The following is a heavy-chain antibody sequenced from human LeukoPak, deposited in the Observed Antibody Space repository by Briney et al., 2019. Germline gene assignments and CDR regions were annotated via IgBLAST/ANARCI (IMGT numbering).Heavy chain of an antibody. V-gene: IGHV3-7*01. J-gene: IGHJ4*02. D-gene: IGHD6-6*01. CDR2: IKADGSEK. CDR3: ARGRSSSSDKPWYLDY. CDR1: GFTFSSYW. Sequence: PGGSLRLSCVASGFTFSSYWMTWVRQAPGKGLEWVANIKADGSEKYYVDSVKDRLTMSRDNAKKSLYLEMSSLRAEDTAVYYCARGRSSSSDKPWYLDYWGQGTVVSVSS.